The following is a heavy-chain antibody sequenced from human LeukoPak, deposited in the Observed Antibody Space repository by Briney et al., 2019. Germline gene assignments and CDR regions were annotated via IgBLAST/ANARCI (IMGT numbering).Heavy chain of an antibody. D-gene: IGHD3-22*01. CDR2: IYHSGST. J-gene: IGHJ4*02. V-gene: IGHV4-30-2*01. CDR1: GGSISSGDYY. CDR3: ARVADYDSSGKHYFDY. Sequence: KPSQTLSLTCTVSGGSISSGDYYWSWIRQPPGKGLEWIVYIYHSGSTYYNPSLKSRVIISVDRSKNQFSLKLSSVTAADTAVYYCARVADYDSSGKHYFDYWGQGTLVTVSS.